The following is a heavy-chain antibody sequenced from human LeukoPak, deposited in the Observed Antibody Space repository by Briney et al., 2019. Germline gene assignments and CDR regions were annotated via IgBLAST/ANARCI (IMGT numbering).Heavy chain of an antibody. V-gene: IGHV3-7*01. J-gene: IGHJ6*02. CDR2: IKQDGSEK. CDR3: AREVPNLYYYYGMDV. Sequence: TGGSLRLSCAASGFTFSTYWMSWVRQAPGKGLEWVANIKQDGSEKYYVDSVKGRFTISRDNSKNTLYLQMNSLRAEDTAVYYCAREVPNLYYYYGMDVWGQGTTVTVSS. CDR1: GFTFSTYW. D-gene: IGHD2-2*01.